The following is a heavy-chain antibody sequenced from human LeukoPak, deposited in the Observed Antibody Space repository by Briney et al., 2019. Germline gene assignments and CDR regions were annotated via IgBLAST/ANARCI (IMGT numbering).Heavy chain of an antibody. J-gene: IGHJ3*02. CDR1: GFTFTSSA. Sequence: SVKVSCKASGFTFTSSAVQWVRQARGQRLEWIGWIVVGSGNTNYAQKFQERVTITRDMSTSTAYMELSSLRSEDTAVYYCAARYCSSTSCSNDAFDIWGQGTMVTVSS. CDR2: IVVGSGNT. CDR3: AARYCSSTSCSNDAFDI. D-gene: IGHD2-2*01. V-gene: IGHV1-58*01.